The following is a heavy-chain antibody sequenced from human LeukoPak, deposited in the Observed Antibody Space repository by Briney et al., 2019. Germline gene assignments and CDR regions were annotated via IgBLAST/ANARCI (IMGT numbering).Heavy chain of an antibody. CDR2: VYYTGNT. CDR1: GGSITSTAYY. Sequence: PSETLSLNCTVSGGSITSTAYYWVWLRQPPGKGLEWIGNVYYTGNTFYTSSLKSRVTVSLDTSKNQFSLKPTSVTAAGTAVYFCARGNSGSLNSNWFDPWGQGTLVTVSS. CDR3: ARGNSGSLNSNWFDP. V-gene: IGHV4-39*07. D-gene: IGHD1-26*01. J-gene: IGHJ5*02.